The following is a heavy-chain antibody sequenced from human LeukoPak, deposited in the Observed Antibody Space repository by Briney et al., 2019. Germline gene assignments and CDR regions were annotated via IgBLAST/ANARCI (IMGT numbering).Heavy chain of an antibody. V-gene: IGHV3-21*01. CDR1: GFTFSSYS. CDR3: ARGLRVAGTGFDY. Sequence: GGSLRLSCAASGFTFSSYSMNWVRQAPGKGLEWVSSISSSSSYIYYADSVKGRFTISRDNAKNSLYLQMNSLRAEDTAVYYCARGLRVAGTGFDYWGQGTLVTVSS. J-gene: IGHJ4*02. CDR2: ISSSSSYI. D-gene: IGHD6-19*01.